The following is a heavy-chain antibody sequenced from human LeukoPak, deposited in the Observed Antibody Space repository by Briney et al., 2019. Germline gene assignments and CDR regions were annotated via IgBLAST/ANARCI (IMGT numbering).Heavy chain of an antibody. Sequence: PGGSLRLSCAASGFTFDDYAMHWVRQAPGKGLEWVSGISWNSGSIGYADSVKGRFTISRDNVKNSLYLQMNSLRAEDTALYYCAKGDSGSYVRPADYWGQGTLVTVSS. CDR1: GFTFDDYA. J-gene: IGHJ4*02. CDR3: AKGDSGSYVRPADY. D-gene: IGHD1-26*01. V-gene: IGHV3-9*01. CDR2: ISWNSGSI.